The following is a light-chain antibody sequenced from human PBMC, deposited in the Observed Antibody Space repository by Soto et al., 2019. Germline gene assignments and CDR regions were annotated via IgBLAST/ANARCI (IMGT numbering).Light chain of an antibody. J-gene: IGKJ5*01. Sequence: IQLTHSPSSLSASVGDRVTITCQASQDISNYLNWYQQKPGEAPKLLIYDASNLETGVPSRFSGSGSGTDFTFTISSLQPEDIATYYCQQYDNLPITFGQGTRLEI. CDR3: QQYDNLPIT. CDR2: DAS. CDR1: QDISNY. V-gene: IGKV1-33*01.